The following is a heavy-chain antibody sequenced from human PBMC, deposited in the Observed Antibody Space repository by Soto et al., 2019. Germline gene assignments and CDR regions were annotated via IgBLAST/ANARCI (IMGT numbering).Heavy chain of an antibody. CDR1: GFIFSTYG. V-gene: IGHV3-30*03. D-gene: IGHD2-15*01. CDR2: MANDGSYQ. CDR3: ARSIGGSSYYPPDY. Sequence: QVQLVESGGGVVQPWGSLRLSCATSGFIFSTYGMQWVRQSPGEGLEWVAVMANDGSYQYYADSVKGRFTISSDNSKNTLYLQMDSLRREDTAVYYCARSIGGSSYYPPDYWGQGTLVTVSS. J-gene: IGHJ4*02.